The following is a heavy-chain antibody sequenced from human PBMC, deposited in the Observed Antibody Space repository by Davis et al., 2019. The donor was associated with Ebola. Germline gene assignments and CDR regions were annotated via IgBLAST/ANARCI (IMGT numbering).Heavy chain of an antibody. CDR2: IRSKANSYAT. V-gene: IGHV3-73*01. D-gene: IGHD2-21*02. CDR3: TISGGDSDY. CDR1: GFTFSGSA. J-gene: IGHJ4*02. Sequence: PGGSLRLSCTASGFTFSGSAMHWVRQASGKGLEWVGRIRSKANSYATAYAASVKGRFTISRDDSKNTAYLQMNSLKTEDTAVYYCTISGGDSDYWGQGTLVTVSS.